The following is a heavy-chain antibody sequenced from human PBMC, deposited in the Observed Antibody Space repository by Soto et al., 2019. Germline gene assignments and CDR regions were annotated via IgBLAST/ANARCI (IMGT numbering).Heavy chain of an antibody. CDR1: GGSISSGDYY. CDR2: IYYSGST. CDR3: ARVQYYYDSSGYYRYYFDY. Sequence: QVQLQESGPGLVKPSQTLSLTCTVSGGSISSGDYYWSWIRQPPGKGLEWIGYIYYSGSTYYNPSLKSRVTISVDTSKNQCSLKLSSVTPADTAVYYCARVQYYYDSSGYYRYYFDYWGQGTLVTVSS. D-gene: IGHD3-22*01. J-gene: IGHJ4*02. V-gene: IGHV4-30-4*01.